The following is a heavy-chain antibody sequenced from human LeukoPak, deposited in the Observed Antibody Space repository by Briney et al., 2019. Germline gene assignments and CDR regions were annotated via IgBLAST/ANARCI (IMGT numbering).Heavy chain of an antibody. CDR1: GYTFTSYD. D-gene: IGHD3-10*01. CDR3: ARSPVGVRKKHDF. J-gene: IGHJ4*02. CDR2: MNPTSGHT. Sequence: GASVKVSCKASGYTFTSYDINWVGQAPGQGLEWMGWMNPTSGHTGYAQKFQGRVTMTRDTSISTAYMELNSLTSEDTAVYYCARSPVGVRKKHDFWGQGTLVIVSS. V-gene: IGHV1-8*01.